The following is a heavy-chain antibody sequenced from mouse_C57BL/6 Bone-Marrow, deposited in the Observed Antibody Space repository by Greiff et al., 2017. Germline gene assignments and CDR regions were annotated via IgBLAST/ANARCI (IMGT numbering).Heavy chain of an antibody. D-gene: IGHD1-1*01. CDR1: GFTFSDYY. J-gene: IGHJ1*03. Sequence: EVKLMESEGGLVQPGSSMKLSCTASGFTFSDYYMAWVRQVPEKGLEWVANINYDGSSTYYLDSLKSRFIISRDNAKNILYLQMSSLKSEDTATYYCARVHYGSSYNWYFDVWGTGTTVTVSS. V-gene: IGHV5-16*01. CDR3: ARVHYGSSYNWYFDV. CDR2: INYDGSST.